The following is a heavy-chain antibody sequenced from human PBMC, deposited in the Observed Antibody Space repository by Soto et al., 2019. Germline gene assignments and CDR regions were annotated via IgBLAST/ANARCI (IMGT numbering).Heavy chain of an antibody. CDR3: ARNLLGYCSGGSCYSGGKFNWFDP. Sequence: ASETLSLTCTVSGGSISSSSYYWGWIRQPPGKVLEWIGSIYYSGSTYYNPSLKSRVTISVDTSKNQFSLKLSSVTAADTAVYSCARNLLGYCSGGSCYSGGKFNWFDPWGQGTLVTVSS. J-gene: IGHJ5*02. D-gene: IGHD2-15*01. CDR2: IYYSGST. CDR1: GGSISSSSYY. V-gene: IGHV4-39*01.